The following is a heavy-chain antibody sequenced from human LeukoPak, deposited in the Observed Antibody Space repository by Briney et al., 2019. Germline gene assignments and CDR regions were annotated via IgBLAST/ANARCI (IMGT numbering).Heavy chain of an antibody. CDR1: GYTFTSYA. D-gene: IGHD1-26*01. CDR2: INAGNGNT. CDR3: ARARGSYYHYFDY. J-gene: IGHJ4*02. V-gene: IGHV1-3*03. Sequence: ASVKVSRKASGYTFTSYAMHWVRQAPGQRLEWMGWINAGNGNTKYSQEFQGRVTITRDTSASTAYMELSSLRSEDMAVDYCARARGSYYHYFDYWGQGTLVTVSS.